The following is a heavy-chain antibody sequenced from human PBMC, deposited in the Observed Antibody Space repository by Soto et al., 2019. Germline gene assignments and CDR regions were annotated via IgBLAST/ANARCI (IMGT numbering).Heavy chain of an antibody. Sequence: GGSLRLSCAASGFTFDDYTMHWVRQAPGKGLEWVSLISWDGGSTYYADSVKGRFTISRDNSKNSLYLQMNSLRTEDTALYYCAKDYCSGGSCYYYYYGMDVWGQGTTVTVSS. D-gene: IGHD2-15*01. CDR3: AKDYCSGGSCYYYYYGMDV. J-gene: IGHJ6*02. CDR2: ISWDGGST. V-gene: IGHV3-43*01. CDR1: GFTFDDYT.